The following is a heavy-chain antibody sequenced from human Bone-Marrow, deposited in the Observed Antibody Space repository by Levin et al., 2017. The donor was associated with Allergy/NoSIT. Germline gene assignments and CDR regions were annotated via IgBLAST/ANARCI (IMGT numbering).Heavy chain of an antibody. Sequence: SETLSLTCNVSGGSINSGDSYWSWIRQPPGKGLEWIGYIYYSGSTYYNPSLKSRITISIDTSKSQFSLQLSSVTAADTAVYYCARLSLTFYDILTGYYSPIGTFDYWRQGTLVTVSS. CDR3: ARLSLTFYDILTGYYSPIGTFDY. J-gene: IGHJ4*02. V-gene: IGHV4-30-4*01. CDR2: IYYSGST. D-gene: IGHD3-9*01. CDR1: GGSINSGDSY.